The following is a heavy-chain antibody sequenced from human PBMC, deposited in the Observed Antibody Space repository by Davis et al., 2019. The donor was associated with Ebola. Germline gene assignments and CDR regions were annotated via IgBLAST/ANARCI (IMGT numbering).Heavy chain of an antibody. CDR1: GGAFSDYA. J-gene: IGHJ5*02. D-gene: IGHD4-11*01. V-gene: IGHV1-69*13. Sequence: SVKVSCKASGGAFSDYAFSWVRRAPGQGLEWMGGIIPNSGSANYAQKFQGRVAITADESATSVYMELSSLRSEDTAMYYCVRDYSSRWYGWFDPWGQGTLVTVSS. CDR2: IIPNSGSA. CDR3: VRDYSSRWYGWFDP.